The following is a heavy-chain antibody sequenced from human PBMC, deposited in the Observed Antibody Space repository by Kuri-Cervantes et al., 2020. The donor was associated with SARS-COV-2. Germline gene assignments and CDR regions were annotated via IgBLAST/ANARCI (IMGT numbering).Heavy chain of an antibody. CDR2: IYYSGST. CDR3: ARTYGSGTPPSY. V-gene: IGHV4-61*05. D-gene: IGHD3-10*01. Sequence: GSLRLSCTVSGGSISSSSYYWSWIRQPPGKGLEWIGYIYYSGSTNYNPSLKSRVTISVDTSKNQFSLKLSSVTAADTAVYYCARTYGSGTPPSYWGQGTLVTVSS. CDR1: GGSISSSSYY. J-gene: IGHJ4*02.